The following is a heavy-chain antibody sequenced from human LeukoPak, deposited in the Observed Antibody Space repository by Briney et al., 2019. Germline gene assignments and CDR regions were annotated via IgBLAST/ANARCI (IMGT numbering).Heavy chain of an antibody. CDR3: ATGETGSTLGGY. D-gene: IGHD1-1*01. CDR1: SGPLSAYY. V-gene: IGHV4-59*03. J-gene: IGHJ4*02. Sequence: PSETLSLTCTVSSGPLSAYYWTWIRQSPGKGLEWIGYIYDNGNTNYNPSLKSRVTISVDTSKNQFSLKLSSVTAADTAVYYCATGETGSTLGGYWGQGTLVTVSS. CDR2: IYDNGNT.